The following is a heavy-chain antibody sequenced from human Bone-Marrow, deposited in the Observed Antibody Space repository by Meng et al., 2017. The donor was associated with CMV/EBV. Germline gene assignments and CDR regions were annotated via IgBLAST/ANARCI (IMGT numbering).Heavy chain of an antibody. CDR3: ATDVAYCGGDCPSYP. D-gene: IGHD2-21*01. CDR1: GFTFSSYS. CDR2: ISSSSSYI. V-gene: IGHV3-21*01. Sequence: GESLKISCAASGFTFSSYSMNWVRQAPGKGLEWVSSISSSSSYIYYADSVKGRFTISRDNAKNSLYLQMNSLRAEDTAVYYCATDVAYCGGDCPSYPCGQGTLVTVSS. J-gene: IGHJ5*02.